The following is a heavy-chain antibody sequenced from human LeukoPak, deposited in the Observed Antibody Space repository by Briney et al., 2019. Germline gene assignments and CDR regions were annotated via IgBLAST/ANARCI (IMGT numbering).Heavy chain of an antibody. Sequence: GGSLRLSCAASGFTLSSYAMSWVRQAPGKGLEWVSYISSSSSTIYYADSVKGRFTISRDNAKNSLYLQMNSLRAEDTAVYYCARDSSGSYYHFYYFDYWGQGTLVTVSS. D-gene: IGHD1-26*01. CDR3: ARDSSGSYYHFYYFDY. V-gene: IGHV3-48*01. CDR1: GFTLSSYA. J-gene: IGHJ4*02. CDR2: ISSSSSTI.